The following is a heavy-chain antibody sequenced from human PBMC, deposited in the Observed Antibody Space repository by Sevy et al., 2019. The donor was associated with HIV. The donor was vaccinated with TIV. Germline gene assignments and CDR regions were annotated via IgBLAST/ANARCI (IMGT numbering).Heavy chain of an antibody. CDR2: INPNSGGT. CDR1: GYTFTGYY. J-gene: IGHJ6*02. CDR3: ARGAYYYDSSGYALGYYGMDV. V-gene: IGHV1-2*02. D-gene: IGHD3-22*01. Sequence: ASVKVSCKASGYTFTGYYMHWVRQAPGQGLEWMGWINPNSGGTNYAQMFQGRVTMTRDTSISTAYMELSRLRSDDTAVYYCARGAYYYDSSGYALGYYGMDVWGQGTTVTVSS.